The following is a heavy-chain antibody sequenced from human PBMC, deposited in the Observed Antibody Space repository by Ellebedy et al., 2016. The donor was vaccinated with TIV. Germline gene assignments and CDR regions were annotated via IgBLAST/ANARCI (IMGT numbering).Heavy chain of an antibody. J-gene: IGHJ4*02. CDR2: ISSSSSTI. Sequence: GESLKISCAAPGFTFSSYSMNWVRQAPGKGLEWVSYISSSSSTIYYADSVKGRFTISRENAKNSLYLQMNSLRDEDTAVYYCATVTTMTPDYWGQGTLVTVSS. D-gene: IGHD4-17*01. CDR1: GFTFSSYS. CDR3: ATVTTMTPDY. V-gene: IGHV3-48*02.